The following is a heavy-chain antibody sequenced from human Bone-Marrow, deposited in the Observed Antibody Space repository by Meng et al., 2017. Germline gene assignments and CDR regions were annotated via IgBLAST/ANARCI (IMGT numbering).Heavy chain of an antibody. J-gene: IGHJ4*02. Sequence: QGQLPQWGAGLLKPSETLSLTCAVYGGSFSGYYWSWIRQPPGKGLEWIGEINHSGSTNYNPSLKSRVTISVDTSKNQFSLKLSSVTAADTAVYYCARGGVRGGIDYWGQGTLVTVSS. V-gene: IGHV4-34*01. CDR3: ARGGVRGGIDY. CDR2: INHSGST. D-gene: IGHD3-10*01. CDR1: GGSFSGYY.